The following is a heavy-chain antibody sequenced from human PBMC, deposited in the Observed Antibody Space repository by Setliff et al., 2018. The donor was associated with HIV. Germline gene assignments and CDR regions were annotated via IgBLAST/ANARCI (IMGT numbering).Heavy chain of an antibody. Sequence: SETLSLTCAVSGYSISSGCYWGWIRQPPGKGLEWIGSMYHTGSTYYSPSLNSRFTISVDTSKNQFSLKLTSVTAADTAVYYCARDIWAYGLMGSWGQGTLVTSPQ. J-gene: IGHJ5*02. V-gene: IGHV4-38-2*02. CDR1: GYSISSGCY. CDR2: MYHTGST. CDR3: ARDIWAYGLMGS. D-gene: IGHD4-17*01.